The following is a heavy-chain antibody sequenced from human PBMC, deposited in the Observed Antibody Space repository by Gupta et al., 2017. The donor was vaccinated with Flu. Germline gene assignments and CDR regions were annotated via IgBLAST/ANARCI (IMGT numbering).Heavy chain of an antibody. J-gene: IGHJ5*02. Sequence: RDYWGWIRQPPGKRLDWIAIMYVYGITDDNPSLKSRITMYGDTTKTQFSLKMKSATNADTAVDDGARRIAEPGAVLWFLDPWGQGTRVTVSS. CDR3: ARRIAEPGAVLWFLDP. CDR1: RDY. CDR2: MYVYGIT. V-gene: IGHV4-39*01. D-gene: IGHD6-13*01.